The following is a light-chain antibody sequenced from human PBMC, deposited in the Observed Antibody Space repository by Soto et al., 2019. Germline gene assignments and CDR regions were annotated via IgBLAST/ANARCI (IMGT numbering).Light chain of an antibody. CDR1: QSITSNF. CDR2: GAS. Sequence: EIVLTQSPGTLSLSLGERATLSCRASQSITSNFLAWYQQKPGQTPRLVIYGASNRATGIPARFSGSGSGTDCTLTISSLEPEDFALYYCQQRSNWPLTFGGGTKVDIK. CDR3: QQRSNWPLT. V-gene: IGKV3D-20*02. J-gene: IGKJ4*01.